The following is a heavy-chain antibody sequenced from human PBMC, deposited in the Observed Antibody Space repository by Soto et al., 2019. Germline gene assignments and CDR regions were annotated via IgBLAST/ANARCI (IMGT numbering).Heavy chain of an antibody. CDR3: AHRRLGGDGYNY. CDR2: IYWDDDK. V-gene: IGHV2-5*02. J-gene: IGHJ4*02. D-gene: IGHD5-12*01. CDR1: GFSLSTSGVG. Sequence: QITLKESGPTLVKPTQTLTLTCTFSGFSLSTSGVGVGWIRQPPGRALEWLALIYWDDDKRYSPSLKNRLTITKDTSKNQVVLTMTNMDPVDTATYYCAHRRLGGDGYNYWGQGTLVTVSS.